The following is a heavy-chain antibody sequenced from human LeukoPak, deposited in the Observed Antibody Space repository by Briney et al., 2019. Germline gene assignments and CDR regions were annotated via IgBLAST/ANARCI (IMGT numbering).Heavy chain of an antibody. Sequence: SYIIISISTLYSAASVTGRFTISRENGKNSLYMQMNSLRAEDTAVYYCARDPFGSRTSDYWGQGTLVTVSS. J-gene: IGHJ4*02. CDR3: ARDPFGSRTSDY. V-gene: IGHV3-48*01. CDR2: IIISISTL. D-gene: IGHD2-2*01.